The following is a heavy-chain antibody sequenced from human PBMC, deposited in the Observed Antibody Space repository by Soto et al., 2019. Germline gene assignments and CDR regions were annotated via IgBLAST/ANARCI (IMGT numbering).Heavy chain of an antibody. D-gene: IGHD6-13*01. V-gene: IGHV1-24*01. Sequence: ASVKVSCKVSGYTLTELSMHWVRQAPGKGLEWMGGFDPEDGETIYAQKFQGRVTMTEDTSTDTAYMELSSLRSEDTAVYYCATDLIPGYSSSYHGFDPWGQGTLVTVSS. J-gene: IGHJ5*02. CDR3: ATDLIPGYSSSYHGFDP. CDR2: FDPEDGET. CDR1: GYTLTELS.